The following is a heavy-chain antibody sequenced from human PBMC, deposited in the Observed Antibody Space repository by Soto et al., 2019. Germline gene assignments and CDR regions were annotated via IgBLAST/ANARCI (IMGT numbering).Heavy chain of an antibody. V-gene: IGHV5-51*01. Sequence: GESLKISCKGSGYNFAGYWIAWVRQMPGKGLELMGIIYPSDSDTRYRPSFQGQVTISADKSISSAYLQWSSLRASDTAMYYCARGGVSTRIFDYWGQGPTVIVSS. CDR3: ARGGVSTRIFDY. CDR2: IYPSDSDT. D-gene: IGHD3-3*01. J-gene: IGHJ4*02. CDR1: GYNFAGYW.